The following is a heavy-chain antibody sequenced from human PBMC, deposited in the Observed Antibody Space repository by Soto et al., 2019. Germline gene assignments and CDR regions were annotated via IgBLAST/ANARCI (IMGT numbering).Heavy chain of an antibody. CDR1: GFTFSGHR. D-gene: IGHD4-17*01. CDR3: ARITVAQKEYLDY. Sequence: SLRLSCAASGFTFSGHRMTWVRQAPGKGLEWVANIDRDGSGKYYVDSVRGRFTISRDNAENSLYLQMSSLRAEDTAVYYCARITVAQKEYLDYWGQGARVTVSS. V-gene: IGHV3-7*01. CDR2: IDRDGSGK. J-gene: IGHJ4*02.